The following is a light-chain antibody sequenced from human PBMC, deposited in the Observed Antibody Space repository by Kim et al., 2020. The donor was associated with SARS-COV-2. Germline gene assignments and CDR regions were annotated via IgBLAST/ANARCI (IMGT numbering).Light chain of an antibody. CDR2: DVA. J-gene: IGLJ3*02. CDR3: SSYTRISTL. Sequence: PVQYITISCTGHTSDVSNYNYVSWYQQHPAKAPKLIIYDVAKRPSGVSDRFSGSKSGNTASLTISGLQAEDEADYYCSSYTRISTLFAGGAKLTVL. CDR1: TSDVSNYNY. V-gene: IGLV2-14*03.